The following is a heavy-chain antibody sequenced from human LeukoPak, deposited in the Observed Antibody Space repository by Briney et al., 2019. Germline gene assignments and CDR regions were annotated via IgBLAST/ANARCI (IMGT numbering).Heavy chain of an antibody. CDR1: GYSLSSGYY. J-gene: IGHJ4*02. V-gene: IGHV4-38-2*01. D-gene: IGHD1/OR15-1a*01. CDR2: IYHSGST. Sequence: PSETLSLTCAVSGYSLSSGYYWGWIRQPPGKGLEWIGSIYHSGSTYYNPSLKSRVTISVDTSKNQFSLKLSSVTAADTAVHYCARLQSYTGNIDYWGQGTLVTVSS. CDR3: ARLQSYTGNIDY.